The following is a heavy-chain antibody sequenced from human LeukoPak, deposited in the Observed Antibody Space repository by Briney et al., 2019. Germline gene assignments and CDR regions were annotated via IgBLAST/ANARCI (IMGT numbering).Heavy chain of an antibody. CDR3: ARDCSSTSCSPDAFDI. CDR1: GFTFSGSA. J-gene: IGHJ3*02. Sequence: QTGGSLRLSCAASGFTFSGSAMHWVRQASGKGLEWVGRIRSKANSYATAYAASVKGRFTISRDDSKNTAYLQMNSLKTEDTAVYYCARDCSSTSCSPDAFDIWGQGTMVTVSS. V-gene: IGHV3-73*01. CDR2: IRSKANSYAT. D-gene: IGHD2-2*01.